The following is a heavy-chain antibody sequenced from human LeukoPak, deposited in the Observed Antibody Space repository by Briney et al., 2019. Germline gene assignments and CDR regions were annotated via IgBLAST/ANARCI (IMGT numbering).Heavy chain of an antibody. J-gene: IGHJ4*02. CDR2: IYYSGST. CDR1: GGSISSGGYY. D-gene: IGHD2-21*02. V-gene: IGHV4-31*03. CDR3: AREPYCGGDCYSGVFD. Sequence: SQTLSLTCTVSGGSISSGGYYWSWIRQHPGKGLEWIGYIYYSGSTYYNPSLKSRVTKSVDTSKNQFSLKLSSVTAADTAVYYCAREPYCGGDCYSGVFDWGQGTLVTVSS.